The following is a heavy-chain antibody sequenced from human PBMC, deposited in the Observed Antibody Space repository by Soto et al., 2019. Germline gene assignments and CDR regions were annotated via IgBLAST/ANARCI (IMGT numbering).Heavy chain of an antibody. D-gene: IGHD2-2*01. J-gene: IGHJ5*02. Sequence: SETLSLTCTVSGGSISSGDYYWSWIRQPPGKGLEWIGYIYYSGSTYYNPSLKSRVTISLDTSKNQFSLKLTSVTAADTAVYYCARALWGPAGHITWIDPWGQGTLVTVST. CDR2: IYYSGST. CDR3: ARALWGPAGHITWIDP. CDR1: GGSISSGDYY. V-gene: IGHV4-30-4*02.